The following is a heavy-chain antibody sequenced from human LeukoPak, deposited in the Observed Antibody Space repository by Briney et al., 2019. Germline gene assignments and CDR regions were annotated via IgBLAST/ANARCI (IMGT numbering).Heavy chain of an antibody. V-gene: IGHV1-2*02. CDR3: AGGHVVGGLGDAFDI. CDR2: INPNSGGT. D-gene: IGHD1-26*01. Sequence: ASVKVSCKASGYTFTGYYMHWVRQAPGQGLEWMGWINPNSGGTNYAQKFQGRVTMTRDTSISTAYMELSRLRSDDTAVYYCAGGHVVGGLGDAFDIWGQGTMVTVSS. CDR1: GYTFTGYY. J-gene: IGHJ3*02.